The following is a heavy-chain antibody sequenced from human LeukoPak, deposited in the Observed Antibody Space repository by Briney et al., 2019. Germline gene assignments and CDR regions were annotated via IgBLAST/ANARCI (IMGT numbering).Heavy chain of an antibody. CDR1: GYTFTSYG. Sequence: ASVKVSCKASGYTFTSYGISWVRQAPGQGLERMGWISAYNGNTNYAQKLQGRVTLTTDTSTSTAYMELRSLRSDDTAVYYCARVVEDYVWGSYRYQKYYFDYWGQGTRFTVSS. CDR3: ARVVEDYVWGSYRYQKYYFDY. CDR2: ISAYNGNT. J-gene: IGHJ4*02. D-gene: IGHD3-16*02. V-gene: IGHV1-18*01.